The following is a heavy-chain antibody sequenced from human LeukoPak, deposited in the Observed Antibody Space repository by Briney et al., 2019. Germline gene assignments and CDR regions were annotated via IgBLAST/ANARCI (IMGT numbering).Heavy chain of an antibody. CDR2: INPNSGGT. CDR3: ARVRKVRGVYYYYYGMDV. Sequence: ASVKVSCKASGYTFTGYYMHWVRQAPGQGLEWMGWINPNSGGTNYAQKFQGRVTMTRDTSISTAYMGLSRLRSDDTAVYYCARVRKVRGVYYYYYGMDVWGQGTTVTVSS. J-gene: IGHJ6*01. V-gene: IGHV1-2*02. CDR1: GYTFTGYY. D-gene: IGHD3-10*01.